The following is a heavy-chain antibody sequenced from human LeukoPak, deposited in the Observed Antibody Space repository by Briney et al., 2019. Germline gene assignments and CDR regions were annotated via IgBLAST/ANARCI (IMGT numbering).Heavy chain of an antibody. CDR3: ARESVYCSGGSCYRLFYY. CDR2: IYHSGST. Sequence: PSETLSLTCTVSGYSISSGYYWGWIRPPPGEGLEWIGSIYHSGSTHYNPPLKSRVTISVDTSKNQFSLKLSSVTAADTAVYYCARESVYCSGGSCYRLFYYWGQGTLVTVSS. D-gene: IGHD2-15*01. CDR1: GYSISSGYY. J-gene: IGHJ4*02. V-gene: IGHV4-38-2*02.